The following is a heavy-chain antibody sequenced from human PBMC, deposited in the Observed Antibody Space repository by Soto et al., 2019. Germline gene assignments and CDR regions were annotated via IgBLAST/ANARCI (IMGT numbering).Heavy chain of an antibody. CDR1: GGSISSSNW. V-gene: IGHV4-4*02. CDR3: GRGGDWQFDH. D-gene: IGHD2-21*02. CDR2: IYHSGST. J-gene: IGHJ4*02. Sequence: SETLSLTCVVSGGSISSSNWWSWVRQPPGKGLEWIGEIYHSGSTNYNPSLKSRVTILVEKSKNQVSLELSSMTAAGTAVYYWGRGGDWQFDHWGQGTLVTVSS.